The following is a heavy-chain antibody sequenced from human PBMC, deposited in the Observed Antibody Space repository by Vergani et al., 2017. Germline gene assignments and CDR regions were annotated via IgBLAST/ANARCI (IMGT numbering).Heavy chain of an antibody. J-gene: IGHJ4*02. D-gene: IGHD1-26*01. CDR2: ISSSGSTI. CDR1: GFTLSNYD. Sequence: EVQLVEFGGGLVHPGGSLRLSCAASGFTLSNYDLNWVRQAPGKGLEWVSYISSSGSTIYYADSVKGRFTISRDNAKNSLYLQMNSLRAEDTAVYYCARDLLKEGSYIYFDYWGQGTLVTVSS. V-gene: IGHV3-48*03. CDR3: ARDLLKEGSYIYFDY.